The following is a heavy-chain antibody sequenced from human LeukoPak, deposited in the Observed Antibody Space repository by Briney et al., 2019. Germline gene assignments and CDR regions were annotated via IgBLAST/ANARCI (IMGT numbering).Heavy chain of an antibody. CDR1: GYSISSGYY. J-gene: IGHJ4*02. V-gene: IGHV4-38-2*02. Sequence: SETLSLTCTVSGYSISSGYYWGWIRQPPGKGLEWIGTIYHSGSTYYNPSLKSRVTISVDTSKNQFSLKLSSVTAADTAVHYCAAEFSAYDPFDYWGQGTLVTVSS. CDR3: AAEFSAYDPFDY. CDR2: IYHSGST. D-gene: IGHD5-12*01.